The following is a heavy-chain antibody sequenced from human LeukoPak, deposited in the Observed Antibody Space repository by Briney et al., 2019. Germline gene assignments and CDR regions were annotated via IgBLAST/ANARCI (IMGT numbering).Heavy chain of an antibody. CDR3: ARHSSVLYCFDY. Sequence: PSETLSLTCTVSGGSISGYYWNGIRQPPGKGLEWIGHIFYSGNTNYSPSLKSRVTISVDTSKNQFSLKLTSVTAADTAIYYCARHSSVLYCFDYWGQGTLVTVSS. CDR2: IFYSGNT. D-gene: IGHD5/OR15-5a*01. J-gene: IGHJ4*02. CDR1: GGSISGYY. V-gene: IGHV4-59*08.